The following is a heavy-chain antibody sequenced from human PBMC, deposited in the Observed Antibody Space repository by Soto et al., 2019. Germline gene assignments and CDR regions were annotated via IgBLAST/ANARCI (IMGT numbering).Heavy chain of an antibody. J-gene: IGHJ6*02. D-gene: IGHD1-1*01. Sequence: HPGGSLRLSCTVSGLTFSRYAMFWVRQAPGKGLESLLAISSTGGRTYYADSVQGRFTISRDNSKNTLYLQMSSLSAEDTAVYYCVKGNLRVIEYPSHDMDVWGQGTTVTVSS. CDR2: ISSTGGRT. V-gene: IGHV3-64D*06. CDR1: GLTFSRYA. CDR3: VKGNLRVIEYPSHDMDV.